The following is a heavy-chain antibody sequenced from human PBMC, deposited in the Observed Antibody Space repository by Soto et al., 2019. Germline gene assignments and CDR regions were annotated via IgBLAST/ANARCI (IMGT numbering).Heavy chain of an antibody. J-gene: IGHJ4*02. V-gene: IGHV3-7*01. CDR3: ARDVWGGNVLSSGFDY. CDR1: GFTFSNYC. Sequence: PVESLRLSCEASGFTFSNYCMSWVRQAPGKGLEWVANINEDGSEKHYVDSVNGRFTISRDNADNSLYLQMNSLRAEDTAVYYCARDVWGGNVLSSGFDYWGQGTLVTVSS. D-gene: IGHD3-16*01. CDR2: INEDGSEK.